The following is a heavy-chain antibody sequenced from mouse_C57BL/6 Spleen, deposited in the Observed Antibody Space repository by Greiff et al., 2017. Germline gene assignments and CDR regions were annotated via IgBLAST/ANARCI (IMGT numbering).Heavy chain of an antibody. D-gene: IGHD2-4*01. Sequence: QVQLKESGPGLVQPSQSLSITCTVSGFSLTSYGVHWVRQSPGKGLEWLGVIWSGGSTDYNAAFISRLSISKDNSKSQVFFKMNSLQADDTAIYYCARIPSYDYGEGYYAMDYWGQGTSVTVSS. CDR1: GFSLTSYG. J-gene: IGHJ4*01. V-gene: IGHV2-2*01. CDR2: IWSGGST. CDR3: ARIPSYDYGEGYYAMDY.